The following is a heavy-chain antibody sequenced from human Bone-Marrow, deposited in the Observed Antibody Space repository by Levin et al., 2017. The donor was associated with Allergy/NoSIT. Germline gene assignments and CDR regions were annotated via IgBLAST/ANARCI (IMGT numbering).Heavy chain of an antibody. CDR1: GLTFSSYA. V-gene: IGHV3-23*01. D-gene: IGHD3-22*01. Sequence: HAGGSLRLSCAASGLTFSSYAMSWVRQAPGKGLEWVSSSSGSGVTAYYADSVKGRFTISRDNSKSTLYLQMTSMRAGDTAVYFCARVGPLGYYFDNWGQGTLVIVSS. CDR2: SSGSGVTA. J-gene: IGHJ4*02. CDR3: ARVGPLGYYFDN.